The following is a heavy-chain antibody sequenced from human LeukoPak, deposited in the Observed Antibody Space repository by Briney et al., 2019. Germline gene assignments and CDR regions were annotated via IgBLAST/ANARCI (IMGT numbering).Heavy chain of an antibody. Sequence: SETLSLTCTVSGGSISSYYWSRIRQPPGKGLEWIGYIYYSGTTNYNPSLKSRVTISVDTSKNQFSLKLSSVTAADTAVYYCARGVYIAAAQYAYWGQGTLVTVSS. D-gene: IGHD6-13*01. J-gene: IGHJ4*02. CDR3: ARGVYIAAAQYAY. CDR2: IYYSGTT. V-gene: IGHV4-59*01. CDR1: GGSISSYY.